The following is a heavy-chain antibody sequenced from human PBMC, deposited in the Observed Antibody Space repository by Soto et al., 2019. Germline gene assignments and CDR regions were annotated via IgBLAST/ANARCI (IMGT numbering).Heavy chain of an antibody. J-gene: IGHJ5*02. CDR2: LNPGRGVT. D-gene: IGHD1-26*01. Sequence: ASVKVSCKASGYTFTSFDINWVRPAAGQGLEWMGWLNPGRGVTGYAQKFQGRLSLTASTSISTAYMELSGLTSDDTAIYYCARDVGATPGFDPWGEGTLVTVSS. CDR3: ARDVGATPGFDP. CDR1: GYTFTSFD. V-gene: IGHV1-8*01.